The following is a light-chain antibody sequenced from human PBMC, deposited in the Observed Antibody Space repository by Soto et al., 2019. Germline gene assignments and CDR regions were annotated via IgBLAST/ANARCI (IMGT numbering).Light chain of an antibody. CDR2: DVS. CDR1: SSDVGGYNY. J-gene: IGLJ1*01. Sequence: SVLTQPASVSGSPGQSITISCTGTSSDVGGYNYVSWYQQHPGKAPKLMIYDVSNRPSGVSNRFSGSKSGNTASLTISGLQAEDEADYYCSSYTSSSTYVLGTG. V-gene: IGLV2-14*01. CDR3: SSYTSSSTYV.